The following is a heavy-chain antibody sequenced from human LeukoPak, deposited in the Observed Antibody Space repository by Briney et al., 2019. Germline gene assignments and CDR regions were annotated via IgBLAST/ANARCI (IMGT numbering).Heavy chain of an antibody. CDR1: GYTFTGYY. CDR3: ATRWLQPAFDI. J-gene: IGHJ3*02. Sequence: GALVKVSCKASGYTFTGYYMHWVRQAPGQGLEWMGRINPNSGGTNYAQKFQGRVTMTRDTSISTAYMELSSLRSEDTAVYYCATRWLQPAFDIWGQGTMVTVSS. V-gene: IGHV1-2*06. CDR2: INPNSGGT. D-gene: IGHD5-24*01.